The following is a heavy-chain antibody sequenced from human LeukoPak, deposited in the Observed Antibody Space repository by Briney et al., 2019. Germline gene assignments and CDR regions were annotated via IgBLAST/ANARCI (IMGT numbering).Heavy chain of an antibody. CDR3: AIHQNYYDSSGYSDTI. CDR1: GYSFTSYW. CDR2: IYPGDSDT. D-gene: IGHD3-22*01. V-gene: IGHV5-51*01. J-gene: IGHJ3*02. Sequence: GESLKISCKGSGYSFTSYWIGWVRQMPGKGLEWMGIIYPGDSDTRYSPSFQGQVTISADKSISTAYLQWSSLKASDTAMYYCAIHQNYYDSSGYSDTIRGQGTMVTVSS.